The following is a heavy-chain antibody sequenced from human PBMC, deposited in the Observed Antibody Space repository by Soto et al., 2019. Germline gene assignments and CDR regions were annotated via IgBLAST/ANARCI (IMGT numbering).Heavy chain of an antibody. Sequence: GGSLRLSCAASGFTFSSYAMSWVRQAPGKGLEWVSAISGSGGSTYYADSVKGRFTISRDNSKNTLYLQMNSLRAEDTAVYYCAKGGFRSGSYYPGHFDYWGQGTLVTVSS. J-gene: IGHJ4*02. CDR1: GFTFSSYA. CDR2: ISGSGGST. V-gene: IGHV3-23*01. CDR3: AKGGFRSGSYYPGHFDY. D-gene: IGHD1-26*01.